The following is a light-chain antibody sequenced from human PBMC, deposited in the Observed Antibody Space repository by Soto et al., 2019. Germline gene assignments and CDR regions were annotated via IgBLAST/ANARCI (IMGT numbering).Light chain of an antibody. CDR1: SSDVGGYNY. CDR3: CSYTGGSTPLYV. Sequence: QSALTQPASVSGSPGQSITISCTGTSSDVGGYNYVSWYQQHPGKAPKLMIYDVNNRPSGVSNRFSGSKSGNTASLTLSGLQAEDEADYYCCSYTGGSTPLYVFGTGTKLTVL. CDR2: DVN. J-gene: IGLJ1*01. V-gene: IGLV2-14*01.